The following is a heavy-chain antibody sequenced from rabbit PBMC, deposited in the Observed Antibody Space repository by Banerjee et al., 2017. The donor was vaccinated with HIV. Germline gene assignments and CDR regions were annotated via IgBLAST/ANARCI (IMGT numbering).Heavy chain of an antibody. V-gene: IGHV1S7*01. CDR1: GFDFSTYS. D-gene: IGHD6-1*01. J-gene: IGHJ4*01. CDR3: VREAGYGGYGDANL. Sequence: QLVEYGGGLVQPGGSLKLSCKASGFDFSTYSMSWVRQAPGKGLEWIGYIVPIFGVTYYANWMNGRFPIYSHDAQNTMYLQLNSLTAADTATYFCVREAGYGGYGDANLWGPGTLVTVS. CDR2: IVPIFGVT.